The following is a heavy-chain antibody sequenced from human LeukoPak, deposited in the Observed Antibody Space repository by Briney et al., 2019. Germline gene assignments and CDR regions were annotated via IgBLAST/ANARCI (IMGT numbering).Heavy chain of an antibody. CDR3: ASSGWYY. CDR1: GGSISSSSYY. V-gene: IGHV4-39*01. Sequence: PSGTLSLTCTVSGGSISSSSYYWGWIRQPPGKGLEWIGSIYYSGSTYYNPSLKSRVTISVDTSKNQFSLKLSSVTAADTAVYYCASSGWYYWGQGTLVTVSS. D-gene: IGHD6-19*01. CDR2: IYYSGST. J-gene: IGHJ4*02.